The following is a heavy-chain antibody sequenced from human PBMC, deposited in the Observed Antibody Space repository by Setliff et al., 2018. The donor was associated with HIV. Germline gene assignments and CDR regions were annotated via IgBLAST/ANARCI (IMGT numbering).Heavy chain of an antibody. CDR1: GYSISSGYY. CDR3: ARQRTFETGIVVVIPYYFAY. D-gene: IGHD3-22*01. Sequence: PSETLSLTCAVSGYSISSGYYWGWIRQPPGKGLEWIGSIFHSAATNYNPSLKSRVTISVDTSKNQFSLKLSSVTAADTAVYYCARQRTFETGIVVVIPYYFAYWGQGTLVTVSS. V-gene: IGHV4-38-2*01. CDR2: IFHSAAT. J-gene: IGHJ4*02.